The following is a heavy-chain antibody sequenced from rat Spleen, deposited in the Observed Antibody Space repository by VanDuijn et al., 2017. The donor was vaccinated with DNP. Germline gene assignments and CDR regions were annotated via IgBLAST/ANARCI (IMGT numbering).Heavy chain of an antibody. D-gene: IGHD1-6*01. V-gene: IGHV5-20*01. CDR2: ISPNSDLI. CDR3: TRGVYYGSSWAFDY. CDR1: GFTFNKYY. J-gene: IGHJ2*01. Sequence: EVQLVESGGGLVQPGKSLKLSCAASGFTFNKYYMAWVRQAPTKGLEWVASISPNSDLIYYRDSVEGRFAVSRDNAKSSLYLQMNSLKSEDTATYYCTRGVYYGSSWAFDYWGHGVMVTVSS.